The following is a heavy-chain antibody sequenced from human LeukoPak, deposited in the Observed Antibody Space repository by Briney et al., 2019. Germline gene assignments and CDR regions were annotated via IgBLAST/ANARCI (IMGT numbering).Heavy chain of an antibody. CDR3: ARSPHSTTSPYYYGMDV. D-gene: IGHD2-2*01. Sequence: SETLSLTCTVSGVSISSGGYYWRWIRQHPGKDLEWIGYIYYSGSTYYNPSLKSRFTISVDTSKNQFSLKLSSVTAADTAVYYCARSPHSTTSPYYYGMDVWGKGTTVTVSS. CDR1: GVSISSGGYY. CDR2: IYYSGST. V-gene: IGHV4-31*03. J-gene: IGHJ6*04.